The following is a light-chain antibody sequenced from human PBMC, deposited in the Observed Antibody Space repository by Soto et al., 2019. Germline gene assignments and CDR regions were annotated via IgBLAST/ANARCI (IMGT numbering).Light chain of an antibody. CDR2: EVS. CDR1: SSDDGGYNY. J-gene: IGLJ1*01. Sequence: QSALTQPASVSGSPGPSITISCTGSSSDDGGYNYVSWYQQHPGKAPKLMIYEVSNRTSGVSNRFSGSKSGNTASLTISVLQAEDEADYYCSSYTSSSTPVVFGSGTKLTVL. V-gene: IGLV2-14*01. CDR3: SSYTSSSTPVV.